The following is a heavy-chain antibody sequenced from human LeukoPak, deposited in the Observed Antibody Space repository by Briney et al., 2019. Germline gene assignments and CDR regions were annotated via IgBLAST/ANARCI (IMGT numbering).Heavy chain of an antibody. V-gene: IGHV4-59*01. CDR3: AKLRPGGWGYQVDY. CDR2: IYYSGST. J-gene: IGHJ4*02. D-gene: IGHD2-2*01. Sequence: SETLSLTCTVSGGSITTYYWSWIRQPPGKGLEWIGYIYYSGSTNYNSSLKSRVTISIDTSKNQFSLKLSSVTAADTAVYYCAKLRPGGWGYQVDYWGQGTLVTVSS. CDR1: GGSITTYY.